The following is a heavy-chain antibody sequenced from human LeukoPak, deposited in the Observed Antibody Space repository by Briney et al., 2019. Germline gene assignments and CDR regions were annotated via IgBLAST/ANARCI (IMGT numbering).Heavy chain of an antibody. CDR3: ARDRPVVAEEYYYYYYGMDV. D-gene: IGHD3-22*01. V-gene: IGHV1-69*04. J-gene: IGHJ6*02. CDR1: GGTFSSYA. Sequence: SVKVSCKASGGTFSSYAISWVRQAPGQGLEWMGRIIPIFGIANYAQKSQGRVTITADKSTSTAYMELSSLRSEDTAVYYCARDRPVVAEEYYYYYYGMDVWGQGTTVTVSS. CDR2: IIPIFGIA.